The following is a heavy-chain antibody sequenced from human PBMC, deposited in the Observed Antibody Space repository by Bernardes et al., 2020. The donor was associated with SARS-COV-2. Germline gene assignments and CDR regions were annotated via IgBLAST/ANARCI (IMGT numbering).Heavy chain of an antibody. J-gene: IGHJ3*02. Sequence: SETLSLTCTVSGGSISSGGYYWSWIRQHPGKGLEWIGYIYYSGSTYYNPSLKSRVTISVDTSKNQFSLKLSSVTAADTAVYYCATSPLYTIFGVVSAFDIWGQGTMVTVST. CDR1: GGSISSGGYY. CDR3: ATSPLYTIFGVVSAFDI. D-gene: IGHD3-3*01. CDR2: IYYSGST. V-gene: IGHV4-31*03.